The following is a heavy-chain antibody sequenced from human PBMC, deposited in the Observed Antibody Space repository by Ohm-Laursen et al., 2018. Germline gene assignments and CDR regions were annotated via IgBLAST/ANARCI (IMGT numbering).Heavy chain of an antibody. CDR1: GYTFTSYD. V-gene: IGHV1-8*01. CDR3: ARGDYYYDPDY. CDR2: MNPNSGNT. Sequence: SVKVSCKASGYTFTSYDINWARQATGQGLEWMGWMNPNSGNTGYAQKFQGRVTMTRNTSISTAYMELSRLRSDDTAVYYCARGDYYYDPDYWGQGTLVTVSS. J-gene: IGHJ4*02. D-gene: IGHD3-22*01.